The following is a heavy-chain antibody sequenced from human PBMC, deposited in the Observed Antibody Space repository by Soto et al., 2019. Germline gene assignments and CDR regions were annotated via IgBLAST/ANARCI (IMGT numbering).Heavy chain of an antibody. J-gene: IGHJ4*02. D-gene: IGHD3-10*01. Sequence: ASVKVSCKTSGYSFTAYGISWVRQAPGQGLEWMGWISAFNGQTKSAQKVQGRVSMTTDTSTSTAYMELRNLRSDDTAVYYCARDRSHYDGKDFWGQGTLVTVSS. CDR3: ARDRSHYDGKDF. V-gene: IGHV1-18*01. CDR2: ISAFNGQT. CDR1: GYSFTAYG.